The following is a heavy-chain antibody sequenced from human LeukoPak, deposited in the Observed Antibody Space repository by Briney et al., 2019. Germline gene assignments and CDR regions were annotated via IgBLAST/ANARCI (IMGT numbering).Heavy chain of an antibody. J-gene: IGHJ3*02. CDR2: IYHSGST. D-gene: IGHD1-26*01. V-gene: IGHV4-4*02. CDR3: AASGSYEGTGHDAFDI. CDR1: GGSISSSNW. Sequence: PSETLSLTCAVSGGSISSSNWWSWVRQPPGKGLEWIGEIYHSGSTNYNPSLKSRVTISVDKSKNQFSLKLSSVTAADTAVYYCAASGSYEGTGHDAFDIWGQGTMVTVSS.